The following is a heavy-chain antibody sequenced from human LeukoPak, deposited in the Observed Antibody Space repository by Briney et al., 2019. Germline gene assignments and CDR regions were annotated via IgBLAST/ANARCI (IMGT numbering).Heavy chain of an antibody. D-gene: IGHD6-6*01. CDR1: GYTVTAQY. CDR3: ASYSSSSGDAFDI. CDR2: INPNSGDT. J-gene: IGHJ3*02. Sequence: GASVKVSCTASGYTVTAQYIHWVRQSPGQGLEWMGWINPNSGDTDYAQKFQRRVTMARDTSISTAYIELSSLTSDDTAVYYCASYSSSSGDAFDIWGQGTMVTVSS. V-gene: IGHV1-2*02.